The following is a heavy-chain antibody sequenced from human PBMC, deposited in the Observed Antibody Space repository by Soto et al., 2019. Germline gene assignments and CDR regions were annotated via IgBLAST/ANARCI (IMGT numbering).Heavy chain of an antibody. CDR3: APAPRYGDLLRV. J-gene: IGHJ4*02. CDR2: ISGSGGST. D-gene: IGHD4-17*01. Sequence: GGSLRLSCAASGFTFSSYAMSWVRQAPGKGLEWVSAISGSGGSTYYADSVKGRFTISTDNSRNTLYLQMNSLRAEDTAVYYCAPAPRYGDLLRVWGQGTLVTVSS. V-gene: IGHV3-23*01. CDR1: GFTFSSYA.